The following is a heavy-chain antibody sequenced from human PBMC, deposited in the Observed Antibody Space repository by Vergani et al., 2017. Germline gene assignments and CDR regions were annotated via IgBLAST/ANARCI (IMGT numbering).Heavy chain of an antibody. CDR2: ISYDGSNK. V-gene: IGHV3-30-3*01. Sequence: QVQLVESGGGVVQPGRSLRLSCAASGFTFSSYAMHWVRQAPGKGLEWVAVISYDGSNKYYADSVTGRFTISRDNSKNTLYLQMNSLRAEDTAVYYCARDRAPYSSGWYRNWFDPWGKGTLVTVSS. CDR3: ARDRAPYSSGWYRNWFDP. J-gene: IGHJ5*02. D-gene: IGHD6-19*01. CDR1: GFTFSSYA.